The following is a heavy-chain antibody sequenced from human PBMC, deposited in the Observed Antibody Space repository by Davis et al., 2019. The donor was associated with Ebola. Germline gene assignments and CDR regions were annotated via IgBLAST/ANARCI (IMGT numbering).Heavy chain of an antibody. CDR1: GYTFTNYA. CDR2: INTEAGNP. CDR3: ARSKAVHDAFDV. Sequence: ASVKVSCKASGYTFTNYAMNWVRQAPGHGLEWMGWINTEAGNPTYAQDFTGRFDFSLDTSVSTAYLQISSLKPDDTAVYYCARSKAVHDAFDVWGQGTLVTVSS. V-gene: IGHV7-4-1*02. J-gene: IGHJ3*01. D-gene: IGHD1-1*01.